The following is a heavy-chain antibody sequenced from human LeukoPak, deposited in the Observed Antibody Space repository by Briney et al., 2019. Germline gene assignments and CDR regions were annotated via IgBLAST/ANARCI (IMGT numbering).Heavy chain of an antibody. CDR2: ISWNSGSI. J-gene: IGHJ4*02. CDR1: GFTFDDYA. V-gene: IGHV3-9*03. Sequence: GRSLRLSCAASGFTFDDYAMHWVRQAPGKGLEWVSGISWNSGSIGYADSVKGRFTISRDNAKNSLYLQMNSLRAEDMALYYCAKDSVTTISGQIDYWGQGTLVTVSS. D-gene: IGHD3-9*01. CDR3: AKDSVTTISGQIDY.